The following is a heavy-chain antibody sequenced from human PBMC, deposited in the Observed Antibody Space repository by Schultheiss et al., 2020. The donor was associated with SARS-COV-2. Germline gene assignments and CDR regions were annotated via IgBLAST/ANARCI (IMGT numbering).Heavy chain of an antibody. D-gene: IGHD3-3*01. Sequence: GGSLRLSCAASGFTFSSYEMNWVRQAPGKGLEWVTIISSDGSNKYFADSVKGRFTISRDNSKNTLYLQMSSLRAEDTAVYYCVKAEGEWLLNAFDIWGQGTMVTVSS. J-gene: IGHJ3*02. CDR3: VKAEGEWLLNAFDI. CDR1: GFTFSSYE. V-gene: IGHV3-30*18. CDR2: ISSDGSNK.